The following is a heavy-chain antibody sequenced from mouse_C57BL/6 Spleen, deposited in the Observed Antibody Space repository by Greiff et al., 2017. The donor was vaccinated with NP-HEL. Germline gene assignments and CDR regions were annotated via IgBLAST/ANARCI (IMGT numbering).Heavy chain of an antibody. D-gene: IGHD4-1*01. CDR2: IDPSDSYT. Sequence: QVQLKQPGAELVKPGASVKLSCKASGYTFTSYWMQWVKQRPGQGLEWIGEIDPSDSYTNYNQKFKGKATLTVDTSSSTAYMQLSSLTSEDSAVYYCARFEAHSGAMDYWGQGTSVTVSS. J-gene: IGHJ4*01. V-gene: IGHV1-50*01. CDR3: ARFEAHSGAMDY. CDR1: GYTFTSYW.